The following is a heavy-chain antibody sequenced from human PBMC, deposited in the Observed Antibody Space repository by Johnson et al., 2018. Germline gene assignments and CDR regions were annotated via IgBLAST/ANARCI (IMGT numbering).Heavy chain of an antibody. V-gene: IGHV3-9*01. CDR3: GRERNYDFWGGPAYGDV. D-gene: IGHD3-3*01. Sequence: VQLVQSGGGVVQPGRSLRLSCAASGFTFSSYGMHWVRQAPGKGLEWVSGISWNSGSIGYADSVKGRFTISRDNAKNSLYRQMNSLRAEDPAVYYCGRERNYDFWGGPAYGDVWGQGTTVTVSS. CDR1: GFTFSSYG. J-gene: IGHJ6*02. CDR2: ISWNSGSI.